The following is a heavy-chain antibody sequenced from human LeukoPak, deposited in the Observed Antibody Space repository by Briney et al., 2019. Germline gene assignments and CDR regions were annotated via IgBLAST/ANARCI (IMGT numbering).Heavy chain of an antibody. CDR3: ARHEKGYCSSTTCSPYPPLDY. CDR1: GGSVSSATYY. V-gene: IGHV4-39*01. Sequence: SETLSLTCTVSGGSVSSATYYWGCIRQPPGKGLEWIGSMYYGGRTYYNPSPKSRLTMPVDTPKTQSSLKLTSVTAADRAVYYCARHEKGYCSSTTCSPYPPLDYWGQGTLVTVSS. J-gene: IGHJ4*02. CDR2: MYYGGRT. D-gene: IGHD2-2*01.